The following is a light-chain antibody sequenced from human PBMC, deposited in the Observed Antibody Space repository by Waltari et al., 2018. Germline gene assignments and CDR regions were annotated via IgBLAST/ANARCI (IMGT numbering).Light chain of an antibody. CDR1: SSTIGSNY. J-gene: IGLJ2*01. CDR2: SNN. Sequence: QSVLTQPPSASGTPGQRVPISCSGSSSTIGSNYVYWYQQLPGTAPKLLIYSNNPRPSGVPDRFSGSKSDTSASLAISGLRSEDEADYYCAAWDDSLSGPVFGGGTKLTVL. V-gene: IGLV1-47*01. CDR3: AAWDDSLSGPV.